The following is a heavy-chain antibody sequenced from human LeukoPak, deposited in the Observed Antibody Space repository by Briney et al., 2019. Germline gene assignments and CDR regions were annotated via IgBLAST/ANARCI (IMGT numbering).Heavy chain of an antibody. CDR2: ISGSGGST. V-gene: IGHV3-23*01. J-gene: IGHJ3*02. CDR3: AKRELLLDDAFDI. Sequence: PGGSLRLSCEGSGFTVSSNYMSWVRQAPGKGLEWVSAISGSGGSTYYADSVKGRFTISRDNSKNTLYLQMNSLRAEDTAVYYCAKRELLLDDAFDIWGQGTMVTVSS. D-gene: IGHD3-10*01. CDR1: GFTVSSNY.